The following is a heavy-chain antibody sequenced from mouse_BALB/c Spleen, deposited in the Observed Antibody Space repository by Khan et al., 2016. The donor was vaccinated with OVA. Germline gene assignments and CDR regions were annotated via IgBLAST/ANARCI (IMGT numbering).Heavy chain of an antibody. CDR1: GFTFSSYV. CDR2: ISSGGTT. CDR3: AREAYRYDEYYFDY. D-gene: IGHD2-14*01. V-gene: IGHV5-6-5*01. J-gene: IGHJ2*01. Sequence: EVELVESGGDLVKPGGSLKLSCAVSGFTFSSYVMSWVRQTPEKRLEWVASISSGGTTAYPDNVKGRFTISRDNARNIMYLQMSSLRSEDTAMYYGAREAYRYDEYYFDYWGQGTTLTVSS.